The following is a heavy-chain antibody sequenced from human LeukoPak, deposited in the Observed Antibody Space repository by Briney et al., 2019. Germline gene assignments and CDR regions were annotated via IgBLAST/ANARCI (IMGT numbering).Heavy chain of an antibody. J-gene: IGHJ4*02. CDR3: ARVYSSSWYVYFDY. CDR1: EFTVSDNY. CDR2: IYSGGST. D-gene: IGHD6-13*01. V-gene: IGHV3-66*02. Sequence: GGSLRLSCAASEFTVSDNYMSWVRQTPGKGLEWVSVIYSGGSTYYTDSVKGRFTISRDNSKNTLYLQMNSLRAEDTAVYYCARVYSSSWYVYFDYWGQGTLVTVS.